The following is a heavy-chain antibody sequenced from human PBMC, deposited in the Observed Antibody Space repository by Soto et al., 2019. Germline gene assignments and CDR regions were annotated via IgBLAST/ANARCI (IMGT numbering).Heavy chain of an antibody. CDR1: GGSISSYY. Sequence: QVQLQESGPGLVKPSETLSLTCTVSGGSISSYYWSWIRQPPGKGLEWIGYIYYSGRTNYNPSLTSRVTLSVDLSNSRFSLKLSSVTAADTAVYYCARDRQAVAGNYYYYGLDVWGQGTTVTVSS. CDR3: ARDRQAVAGNYYYYGLDV. CDR2: IYYSGRT. J-gene: IGHJ6*02. V-gene: IGHV4-59*01. D-gene: IGHD6-19*01.